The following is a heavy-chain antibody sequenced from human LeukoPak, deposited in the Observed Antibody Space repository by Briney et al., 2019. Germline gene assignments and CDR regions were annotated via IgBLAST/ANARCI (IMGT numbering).Heavy chain of an antibody. CDR1: GFTFSSYG. V-gene: IGHV3-30*19. Sequence: GGSLRLSCAASGFTFSSYGMHWVRQAPGKGLEWVAVIWYDGSNKYYADSVKGRFTISRDNSKNTLYLQMNSLRAEDTAVYYCARSIRGLEWLLFPYFDYWGQGTLVTVSS. CDR3: ARSIRGLEWLLFPYFDY. CDR2: IWYDGSNK. D-gene: IGHD3-3*01. J-gene: IGHJ4*02.